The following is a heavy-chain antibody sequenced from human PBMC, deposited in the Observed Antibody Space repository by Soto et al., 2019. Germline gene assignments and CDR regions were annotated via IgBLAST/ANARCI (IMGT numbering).Heavy chain of an antibody. V-gene: IGHV1-69*06. CDR3: ARGIAAAGTGGPDYYYGMDV. Sequence: QVQLVQSGAEVKKPGSSVKVPCKASGGTFSSYAISWVRQAPGQGLEWMGGIIPIFGTANYAQKFQGRVTITADKSTSTAYMELSSLRSEDTAVYYCARGIAAAGTGGPDYYYGMDVWGQGTTVTVSS. D-gene: IGHD6-13*01. J-gene: IGHJ6*02. CDR2: IIPIFGTA. CDR1: GGTFSSYA.